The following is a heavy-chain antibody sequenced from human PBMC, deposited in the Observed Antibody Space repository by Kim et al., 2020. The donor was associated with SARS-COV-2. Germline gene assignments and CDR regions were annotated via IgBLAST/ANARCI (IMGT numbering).Heavy chain of an antibody. Sequence: GESLKISCKASGYSFISYWIGWVRQMPGKGLEWMGIIYPGDSDTRYSPSFQGQVTISVDKSISTAYLQWSSLKASDSAVYYCAQLSYDTIRFDYWGQGTLVAVSS. CDR1: GYSFISYW. J-gene: IGHJ4*02. CDR2: IYPGDSDT. V-gene: IGHV5-51*01. D-gene: IGHD3-10*01. CDR3: AQLSYDTIRFDY.